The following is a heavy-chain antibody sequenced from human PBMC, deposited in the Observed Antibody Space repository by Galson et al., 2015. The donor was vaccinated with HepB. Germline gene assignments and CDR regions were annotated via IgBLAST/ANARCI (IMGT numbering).Heavy chain of an antibody. V-gene: IGHV1-18*03. Sequence: SVKVSCKASGYTFTTYGFSWVRQAPGQGLEWMGWISVYNGKTNYAQKLQGRVTMTTDTSTSTAYMELRSLRSDDMAVYYCARDGMGATTADYWGQGTLVTVSS. J-gene: IGHJ4*02. CDR1: GYTFTTYG. D-gene: IGHD1-26*01. CDR2: ISVYNGKT. CDR3: ARDGMGATTADY.